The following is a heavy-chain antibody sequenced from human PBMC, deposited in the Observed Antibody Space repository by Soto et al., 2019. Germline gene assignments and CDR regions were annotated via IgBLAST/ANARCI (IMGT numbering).Heavy chain of an antibody. D-gene: IGHD3-22*01. J-gene: IGHJ3*02. CDR3: AKSVSPQYYYDSNGYPSDI. Sequence: QVQLVQSGAEVKKPGASVKVSCKASGYTFTSYGISWVRQAPGQGLEWVGWISTYNGNTNYAQKLQGRVTMTTDTSTTTVYMELRSLRSDDTAVYYCAKSVSPQYYYDSNGYPSDIWGQGTMVTVSS. CDR2: ISTYNGNT. CDR1: GYTFTSYG. V-gene: IGHV1-18*01.